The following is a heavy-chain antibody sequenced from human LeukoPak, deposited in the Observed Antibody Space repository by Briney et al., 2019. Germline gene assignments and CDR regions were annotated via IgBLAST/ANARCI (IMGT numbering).Heavy chain of an antibody. D-gene: IGHD5-18*01. Sequence: ASVKVSCKASGYTFTVYYMHWVRQAPGQGLEWMGWINPNSGGTNYAQKFQGRVTMPRDTYISTAYMELSRLRSDDTAVYYCASSVYSYGPDYGMDVWGQGTTVTVSS. CDR2: INPNSGGT. V-gene: IGHV1-2*02. CDR3: ASSVYSYGPDYGMDV. J-gene: IGHJ6*02. CDR1: GYTFTVYY.